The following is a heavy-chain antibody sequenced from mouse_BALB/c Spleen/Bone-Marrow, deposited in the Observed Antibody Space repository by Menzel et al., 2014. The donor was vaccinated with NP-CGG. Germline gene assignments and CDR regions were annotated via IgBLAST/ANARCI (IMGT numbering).Heavy chain of an antibody. V-gene: IGHV1-9*01. D-gene: IGHD2-14*01. J-gene: IGHJ4*01. CDR1: GYTFSSYW. CDR3: ARSKVLYAMDY. Sequence: VKLQESGAELMKPGASVKISCKATGYTFSSYWIEWVKQRPGHGLEWIGEILPGNGSTNYNEKFKGKATFTAETSSNAAYMQRSSLSSEDAAVYYSARSKVLYAMDYWGQGTSVTVSS. CDR2: ILPGNGST.